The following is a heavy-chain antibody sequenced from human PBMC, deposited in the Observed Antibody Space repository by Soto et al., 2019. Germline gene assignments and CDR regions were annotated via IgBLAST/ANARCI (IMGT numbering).Heavy chain of an antibody. CDR1: GGSFSGYY. D-gene: IGHD6-13*01. J-gene: IGHJ4*02. CDR2: INHSGST. V-gene: IGHV4-34*01. CDR3: ARGRIAAAGRIDY. Sequence: QVQLQQWGAGLLKPSETLSLTCAVYGGSFSGYYWSWIRQPPGKGLEWIGEINHSGSTNYNPSIKSRVTISVDTSKNQFSLKLSSLTAADTALYDCARGRIAAAGRIDYWGQGTLVTVSS.